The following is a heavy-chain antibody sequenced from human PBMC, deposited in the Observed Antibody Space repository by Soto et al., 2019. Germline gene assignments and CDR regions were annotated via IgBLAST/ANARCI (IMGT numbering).Heavy chain of an antibody. CDR2: IFYSGST. CDR1: RGYISNNTYY. Sequence: SETLSLTYTVSRGYISNNTYYWGWIRHPPGKGLEWIGSIFYSGSTYYNPSLKSRVTISVDTSKKQFSLKLNSVTAADTAVYYCARHQTSAYYYMDVWGKGTTVTVSS. V-gene: IGHV4-39*01. J-gene: IGHJ6*03. CDR3: ARHQTSAYYYMDV.